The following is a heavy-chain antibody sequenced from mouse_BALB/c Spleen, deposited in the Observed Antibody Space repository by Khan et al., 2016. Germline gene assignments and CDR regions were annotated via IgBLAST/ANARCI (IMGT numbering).Heavy chain of an antibody. CDR1: DYTFTDYS. Sequence: QIQLVQSGPELKKPGETVKISCKASDYTFTDYSMHWVKQAPGKGLKWMAWINTETGEPTYADDFKGRFAFSLETSASTAYLQFNDLKNEDTATXFCARHDSYDWGVYWGQGTTLTVSS. CDR2: INTETGEP. J-gene: IGHJ2*01. D-gene: IGHD2-12*01. V-gene: IGHV9-2-1*01. CDR3: ARHDSYDWGVY.